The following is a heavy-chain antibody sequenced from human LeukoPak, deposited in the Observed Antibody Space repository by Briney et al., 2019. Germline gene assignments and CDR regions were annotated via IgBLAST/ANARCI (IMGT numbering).Heavy chain of an antibody. CDR2: ISAGNGNT. V-gene: IGHV1-3*01. CDR3: ARAPPYDFWSGYGMDV. Sequence: ASVKVSCKASGYTFTSYAIHWVRQAPGQRLEWMGWISAGNGNTKYSQKFQGRVTITRDTSASTAYMELSSLRSEDAAVYYCARAPPYDFWSGYGMDVWGQGTTVTVSS. D-gene: IGHD3-3*01. CDR1: GYTFTSYA. J-gene: IGHJ6*02.